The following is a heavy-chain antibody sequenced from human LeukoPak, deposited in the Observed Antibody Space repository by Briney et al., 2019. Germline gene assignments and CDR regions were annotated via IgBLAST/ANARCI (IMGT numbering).Heavy chain of an antibody. CDR1: GGSLSSYY. Sequence: SETLSLTCTVSGGSLSSYYWSWIRQPPGKGLEWIGYIYYSGSTNYNPSLKSRVTISVDTSKNQFSLKLSSVTAADTAFYYCASTVLYYFDYWGQGTLVTVSS. CDR2: IYYSGST. D-gene: IGHD6-6*01. CDR3: ASTVLYYFDY. V-gene: IGHV4-59*12. J-gene: IGHJ4*02.